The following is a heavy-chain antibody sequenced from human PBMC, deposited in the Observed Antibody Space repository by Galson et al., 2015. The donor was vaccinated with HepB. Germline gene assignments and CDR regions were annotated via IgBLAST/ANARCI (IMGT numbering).Heavy chain of an antibody. CDR1: GFTFSASG. CDR2: IRSKANNYAT. J-gene: IGHJ4*02. Sequence: SLRLSCAASGFTFSASGMHWVRQASGKGLEWVGRIRSKANNYATAYAESVKGRFTVSRDSARNTLYLQMNSLRAEDTAVYYCVRDGAGTTPYDCWGPGTLVTVSS. CDR3: VRDGAGTTPYDC. V-gene: IGHV3-73*01. D-gene: IGHD5-24*01.